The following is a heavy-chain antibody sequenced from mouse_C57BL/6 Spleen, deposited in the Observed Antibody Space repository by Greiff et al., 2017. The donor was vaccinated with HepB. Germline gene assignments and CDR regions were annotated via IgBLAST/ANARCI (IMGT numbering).Heavy chain of an antibody. D-gene: IGHD2-5*01. CDR3: AKGYYSNYVDAMDY. CDR1: GFSLTSYG. CDR2: IWRGGST. Sequence: VKLMESGPGLVQPSQSLSITCTVSGFSLTSYGVHWVRQSPGKGLEWLGVIWRGGSTDYNAAFMSRLSITKDNSKSQVFFKMNSLQADDTAIYYCAKGYYSNYVDAMDYWGQGTSVTVSS. J-gene: IGHJ4*01. V-gene: IGHV2-5*01.